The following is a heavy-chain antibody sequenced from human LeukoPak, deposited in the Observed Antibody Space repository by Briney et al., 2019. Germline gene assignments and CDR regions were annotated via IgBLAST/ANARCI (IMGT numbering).Heavy chain of an antibody. V-gene: IGHV4-38-2*02. CDR2: IYHSGST. CDR3: ARAYHSSWYLNWFDP. D-gene: IGHD6-13*01. Sequence: PSETLSLTCTVSGYSISSGYYWGWIRQPPGKGLEWIGSIYHSGSTYYNPSLKSRVTISLDTSKNQFSLKLSSVTAADTAIYYCARAYHSSWYLNWFDPWGQGTLVIVSS. CDR1: GYSISSGYY. J-gene: IGHJ5*02.